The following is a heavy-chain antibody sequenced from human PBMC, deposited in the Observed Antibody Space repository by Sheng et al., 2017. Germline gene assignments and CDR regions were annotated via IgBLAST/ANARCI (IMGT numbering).Heavy chain of an antibody. V-gene: IGHV1-69*01. CDR3: ARGDIVVVPAAIQSPDDYYYGMDV. CDR2: VIPRLDTP. CDR1: GVTFSSYA. Sequence: QVQLVQSGAEVKKPGSSVKVSCRTSGVTFSSYAISWVRQAPGQGLEWMGGVIPRLDTPNYAQKVQGRVTITADESTSTAYMELRGLRYEDTAVYYCARGDIVVVPAAIQSPDDYYYGMDVWGQGP. J-gene: IGHJ6*02. D-gene: IGHD2-2*02.